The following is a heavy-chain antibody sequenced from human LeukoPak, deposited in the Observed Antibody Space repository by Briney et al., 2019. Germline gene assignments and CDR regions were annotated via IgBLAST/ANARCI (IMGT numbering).Heavy chain of an antibody. D-gene: IGHD3-10*01. CDR3: ARNYGSGSYYRRYYYYYMDV. CDR1: GFTFSSYS. CDR2: IKQDGSEK. J-gene: IGHJ6*03. Sequence: GGSLRLSCAASGFTFSSYSMNWVRQAPEKGLEWVANIKQDGSEKYYVDSVKGRFTISRDNAKNSLYLQMNSLRAEDTAVYYCARNYGSGSYYRRYYYYYMDVWGKGTTVTISS. V-gene: IGHV3-7*01.